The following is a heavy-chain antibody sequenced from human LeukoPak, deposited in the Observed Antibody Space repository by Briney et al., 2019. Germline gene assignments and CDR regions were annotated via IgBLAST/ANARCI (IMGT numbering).Heavy chain of an antibody. J-gene: IGHJ4*02. D-gene: IGHD1-26*01. CDR2: INPNSGGT. Sequence: ASVRVSCKASGYTFTGYYMHWVRQAPGQGLEWMGWINPNSGGTNYAQKFQGRVTMTRDTSISTAYMELSRLRSDDTAVYYCARGGIRGSGSYYIKDYWGQGTLVTVSS. CDR3: ARGGIRGSGSYYIKDY. V-gene: IGHV1-2*02. CDR1: GYTFTGYY.